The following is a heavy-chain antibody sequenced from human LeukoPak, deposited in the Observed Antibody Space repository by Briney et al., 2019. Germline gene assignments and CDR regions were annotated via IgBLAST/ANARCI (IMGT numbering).Heavy chain of an antibody. CDR1: GFTFSSYG. CDR2: ISYDGSNK. V-gene: IGHV3-30*18. CDR3: AKPYCSSTSCYLGDAFDI. D-gene: IGHD2-2*01. J-gene: IGHJ3*02. Sequence: PGGSLRLSCAASGFTFSSYGMHWVRQAPGKGLEWVAVISYDGSNKYYADSVKGRFTISRDNSKNTLYLQMNSLRAEDTAVYYCAKPYCSSTSCYLGDAFDIWGQGTMVTVSS.